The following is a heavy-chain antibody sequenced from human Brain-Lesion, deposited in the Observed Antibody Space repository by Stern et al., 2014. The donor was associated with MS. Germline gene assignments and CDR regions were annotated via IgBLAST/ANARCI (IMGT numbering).Heavy chain of an antibody. CDR3: ARDITGSSAYFDY. Sequence: VQLVESGGDLVQPGRSLRLSCAAFGFTFDDYAMHWVRHAPGKGLEWVAGISWNSGTIGYADSVKGRFTTSRDNAYSSLYLQMNSLRPEDTALYYCARDITGSSAYFDYWGQGTLVTVSS. J-gene: IGHJ4*02. CDR2: ISWNSGTI. D-gene: IGHD1-14*01. V-gene: IGHV3-9*01. CDR1: GFTFDDYA.